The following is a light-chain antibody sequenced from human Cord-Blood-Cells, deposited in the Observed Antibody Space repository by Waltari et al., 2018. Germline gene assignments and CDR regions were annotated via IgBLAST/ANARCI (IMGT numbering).Light chain of an antibody. Sequence: EIVLPQSPATLSLSPGERATLSCRASQSVSSYLAWYQQKPGQAPRLLIYDASNRATGIPARFRGSGSGTDFTLTISSLEPEDFAVYYCQQRSNWITFGQGTRLEIK. V-gene: IGKV3-11*01. CDR2: DAS. CDR3: QQRSNWIT. CDR1: QSVSSY. J-gene: IGKJ5*01.